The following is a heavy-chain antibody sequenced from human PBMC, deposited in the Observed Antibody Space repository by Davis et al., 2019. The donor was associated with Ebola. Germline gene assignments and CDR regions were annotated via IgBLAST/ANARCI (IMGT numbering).Heavy chain of an antibody. CDR1: GGSLSGYY. J-gene: IGHJ4*02. CDR3: ARDHDLSGYTFGY. D-gene: IGHD5-18*01. V-gene: IGHV4-59*01. CDR2: IRYSGST. Sequence: MPGGSLRLSCNVSGGSLSGYYWAWIRQPPGKGLEFIGYIRYSGSTNYNPSLKGRVTMSVDTSKNQFSLKLRSVTAADTAVYYCARDHDLSGYTFGYWGRGTLVTVSS.